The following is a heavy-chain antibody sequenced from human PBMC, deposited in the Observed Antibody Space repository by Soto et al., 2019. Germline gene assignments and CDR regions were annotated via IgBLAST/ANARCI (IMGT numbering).Heavy chain of an antibody. V-gene: IGHV3-15*07. Sequence: SVSNAWMNWVRQAPGKGLEWVGRIKSKTDGGTTDYAAPVKGRFTISRDDSKNTLYLQMNSLKTEDTAVYYCATDQLSELLVDAFDIWGQGTMITVSS. J-gene: IGHJ3*02. CDR2: IKSKTDGGTT. D-gene: IGHD1-26*01. CDR1: SVSNAW. CDR3: ATDQLSELLVDAFDI.